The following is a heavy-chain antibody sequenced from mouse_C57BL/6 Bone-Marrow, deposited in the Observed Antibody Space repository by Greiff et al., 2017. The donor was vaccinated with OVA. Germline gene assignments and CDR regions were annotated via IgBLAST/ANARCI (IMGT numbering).Heavy chain of an antibody. Sequence: EVQLVESGGGLVQPKGSLKLSCAASGFTFNTYAMHWVRQAPGKGLEWVARIRSKSSNYATYYADSVKDRFTISRDDSQSLLYLQMNNLKTDDTALYYCVRPCIYYGYYDWFAYWGQGTLVTVSA. J-gene: IGHJ3*01. D-gene: IGHD2-3*01. CDR1: GFTFNTYA. CDR2: IRSKSSNYAT. V-gene: IGHV10-3*01. CDR3: VRPCIYYGYYDWFAY.